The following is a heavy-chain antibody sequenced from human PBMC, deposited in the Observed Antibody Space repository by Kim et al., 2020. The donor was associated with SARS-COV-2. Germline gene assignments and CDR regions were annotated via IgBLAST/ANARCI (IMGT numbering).Heavy chain of an antibody. D-gene: IGHD4-17*01. V-gene: IGHV3-23*01. CDR1: GFTLSRYA. CDR3: AKDSGNDYGDQFDY. Sequence: GGSLRLSCAASGFTLSRYAMSWVRQAPGTGMEWVSAISGSDGSTYYAGSVKGRFTISRDNSKNTMYLQMNSLRAEDTAVYYCAKDSGNDYGDQFDYWGQGTLVTVSS. J-gene: IGHJ4*02. CDR2: ISGSDGST.